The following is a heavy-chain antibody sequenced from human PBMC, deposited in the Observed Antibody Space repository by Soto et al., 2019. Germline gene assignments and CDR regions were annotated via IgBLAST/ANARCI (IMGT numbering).Heavy chain of an antibody. CDR1: GYTFTSYG. CDR3: ARRWFGTNYYYYGMDV. CDR2: ISAYNGNT. Sequence: ASVKVSCKASGYTFTSYGISWVRQAPGQGLEWMGWISAYNGNTNYAQKLQGRVTMTTDTSTSTAYMELMSLRSDDTAVYYCARRWFGTNYYYYGMDVWGQGTTVTVSS. J-gene: IGHJ6*02. D-gene: IGHD3-10*01. V-gene: IGHV1-18*01.